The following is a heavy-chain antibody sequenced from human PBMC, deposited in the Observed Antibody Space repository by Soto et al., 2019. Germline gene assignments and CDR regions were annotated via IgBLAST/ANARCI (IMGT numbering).Heavy chain of an antibody. J-gene: IGHJ4*02. CDR2: IKSKTDGGTT. D-gene: IGHD3-22*01. CDR1: GFTFSNAW. V-gene: IGHV3-15*07. Sequence: EVQLVESGGGLVKPGGSLRLSCAASGFTFSNAWMNWVRQAPGKGLEWVGRIKSKTDGGTTDYAAPVKGRFTISRDDSKNTLYLQMNSLKTDDTAVYYCTTAYYYDSSGYYQFDYWGQGTLVTVSS. CDR3: TTAYYYDSSGYYQFDY.